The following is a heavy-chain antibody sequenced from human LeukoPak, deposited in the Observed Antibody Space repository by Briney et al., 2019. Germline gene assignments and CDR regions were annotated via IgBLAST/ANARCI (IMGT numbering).Heavy chain of an antibody. CDR1: GGSISSGDYY. CDR2: IYYSGST. J-gene: IGHJ3*02. D-gene: IGHD2-2*01. Sequence: YPSETLSLTCTVSGGSISSGDYYWSWIRQPPGKGLEWIGYIYYSGSTYYNPPLKSRVTISVDTSKNQFSLKLSSVTAADTAVYYCARVSVVPAAQDAFDIWGQGTMVTVSS. CDR3: ARVSVVPAAQDAFDI. V-gene: IGHV4-30-4*08.